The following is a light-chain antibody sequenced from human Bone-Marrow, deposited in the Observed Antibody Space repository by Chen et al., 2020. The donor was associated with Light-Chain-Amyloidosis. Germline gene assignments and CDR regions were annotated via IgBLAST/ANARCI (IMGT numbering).Light chain of an antibody. J-gene: IGLJ2*01. CDR2: RDT. CDR3: QSADSSGTYEVI. Sequence: SYELTQPPSVSVSPGQTATLTCSGDDLPTKYAYWYQQKPGQAPVLVIHRDTERPSGISERFSGSSSGTTATLTISGVQAEDEADYHCQSADSSGTYEVIFGGGTKRTVL. CDR1: DLPTKY. V-gene: IGLV3-25*03.